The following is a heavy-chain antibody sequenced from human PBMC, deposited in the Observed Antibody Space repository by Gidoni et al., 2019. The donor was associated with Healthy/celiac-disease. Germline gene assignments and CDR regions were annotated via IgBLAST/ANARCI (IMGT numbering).Heavy chain of an antibody. CDR1: GFTVSSNY. Sequence: EVQLVESGGGLVQPVGSLRLSCSASGFTVSSNYMSWVRQAPGKGLEWVSVIYSGGSTYYADSVKGRFTISRDNSKNTLYLQMNSLRAEDTAVYYCAREYYYYGMDVWGQGTTVTVSS. V-gene: IGHV3-66*02. J-gene: IGHJ6*02. CDR2: IYSGGST. CDR3: AREYYYYGMDV.